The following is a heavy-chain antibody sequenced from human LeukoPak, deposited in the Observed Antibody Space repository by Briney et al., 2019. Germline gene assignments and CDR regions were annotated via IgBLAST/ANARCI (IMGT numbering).Heavy chain of an antibody. CDR1: GFIVSNKY. Sequence: GGSLRLSCAASGFIVSNKYMTWVRQAPGKGLEWVALIHNDGRTYYADSVKGRCAISRDNSKNTLYLQVNSLRVEDTAIYYCARGLFLSGYLDAFDMWGQGTVVSVSS. J-gene: IGHJ3*02. V-gene: IGHV3-53*01. CDR3: ARGLFLSGYLDAFDM. D-gene: IGHD3-3*01. CDR2: IHNDGRT.